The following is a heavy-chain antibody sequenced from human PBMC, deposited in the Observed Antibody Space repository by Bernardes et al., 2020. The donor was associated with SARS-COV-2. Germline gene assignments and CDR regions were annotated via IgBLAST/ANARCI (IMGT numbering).Heavy chain of an antibody. V-gene: IGHV4-4*07. Sequence: SETLSLTCTVSGGSISSYYWSWIRQPAGKGLEWIGRIYTSGSTNYNPSLKSRVTMSVDTSKNQFSLKLSSVTAADTAVYYCARDRGSTYYYYYGMDVWGQGTTVTVSS. D-gene: IGHD6-13*01. CDR3: ARDRGSTYYYYYGMDV. J-gene: IGHJ6*02. CDR1: GGSISSYY. CDR2: IYTSGST.